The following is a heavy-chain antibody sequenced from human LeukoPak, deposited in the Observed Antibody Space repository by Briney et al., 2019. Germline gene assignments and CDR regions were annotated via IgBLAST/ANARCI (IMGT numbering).Heavy chain of an antibody. Sequence: PSETLSLTRTVSGGSISSYYWSWIRQPAGKGLEWIGRIYTSGSTNYNPSLKSRVTMSVDTSKNQFSLKLSSVTAADTAVYYCARSYCSSTSCYCDYWGQGTLVTVSS. CDR2: IYTSGST. CDR3: ARSYCSSTSCYCDY. J-gene: IGHJ4*02. D-gene: IGHD2-2*01. V-gene: IGHV4-4*07. CDR1: GGSISSYY.